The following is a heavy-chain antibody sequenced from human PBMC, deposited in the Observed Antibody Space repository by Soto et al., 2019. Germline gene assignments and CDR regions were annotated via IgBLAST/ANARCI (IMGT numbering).Heavy chain of an antibody. Sequence: QITLKESGPPLVKPTQTLTLTCTFSGFSLSTSGVGVGWIRQPPGKALEWLALIYWDDDKRYSPSLKSRLTITKDTSKNQVVLTMTNMDPVDTATYYCAHRRETWGGNAFDIWGQGTMVTVSS. CDR3: AHRRETWGGNAFDI. V-gene: IGHV2-5*02. J-gene: IGHJ3*02. CDR1: GFSLSTSGVG. CDR2: IYWDDDK. D-gene: IGHD3-16*01.